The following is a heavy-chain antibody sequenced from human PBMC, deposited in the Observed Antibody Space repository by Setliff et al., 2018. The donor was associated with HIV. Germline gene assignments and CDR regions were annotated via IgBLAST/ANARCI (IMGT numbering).Heavy chain of an antibody. Sequence: ASVKVSCKASGYTFTNYGITWVRQAPGQGLEWLGWISGYNGNTNYAQNFQDRVIMTTDTSTTTAYMELRSLSSDDTAVYYCARDGGHWDLDYWGQGTLVTVSS. CDR1: GYTFTNYG. CDR3: ARDGGHWDLDY. V-gene: IGHV1-18*01. CDR2: ISGYNGNT. D-gene: IGHD1-26*01. J-gene: IGHJ4*02.